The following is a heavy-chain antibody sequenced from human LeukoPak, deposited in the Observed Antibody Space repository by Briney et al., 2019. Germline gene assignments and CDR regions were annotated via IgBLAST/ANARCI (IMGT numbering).Heavy chain of an antibody. V-gene: IGHV3-74*03. J-gene: IGHJ5*02. D-gene: IGHD3-16*01. Sequence: PGGSLRLSCAASGFSFSSSWMHWVRQVPGKGLVWVSRIKSDGSGATYADSVKGRFTISRDNAKNSLYLQMNSLRAEDTAVYYCARDVGGRGWFDPWGQGTLVTVSS. CDR1: GFSFSSSW. CDR3: ARDVGGRGWFDP. CDR2: IKSDGSGA.